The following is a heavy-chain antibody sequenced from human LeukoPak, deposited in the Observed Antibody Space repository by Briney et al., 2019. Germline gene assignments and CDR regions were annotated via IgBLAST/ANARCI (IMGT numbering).Heavy chain of an antibody. CDR2: ISYDGSNK. Sequence: QPGGSLRLSCAASGFTFSSYAMHWVRQAPGKGLEWVAVISYDGSNKYYADSVKGRFTISRDNSKNTLYLQMNSLRAEDTAVYYRAREWERAFDIWGQGTMVTVSS. D-gene: IGHD1-26*01. V-gene: IGHV3-30*04. CDR3: AREWERAFDI. J-gene: IGHJ3*02. CDR1: GFTFSSYA.